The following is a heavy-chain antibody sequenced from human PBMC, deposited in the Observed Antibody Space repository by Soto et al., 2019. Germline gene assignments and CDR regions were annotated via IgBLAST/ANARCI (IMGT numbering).Heavy chain of an antibody. D-gene: IGHD4-17*01. CDR2: TYYRSKWYN. CDR3: VRTGPTVSSYYYVMDV. CDR1: GDSVSSNSAA. Sequence: SQTLSLTCAISGDSVSSNSAAWNWIRQSPSRGLEWLGRTYYRSKWYNDYAVSVKSRITINPDTSKNQFSLQLNSVTPEDTAVYYCVRTGPTVSSYYYVMDVWGQGTTVTVSS. V-gene: IGHV6-1*01. J-gene: IGHJ6*02.